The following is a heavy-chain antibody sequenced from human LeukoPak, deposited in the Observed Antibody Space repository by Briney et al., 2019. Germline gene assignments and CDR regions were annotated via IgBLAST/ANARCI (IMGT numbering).Heavy chain of an antibody. CDR1: GYTFTGYY. D-gene: IGHD1-26*01. V-gene: IGHV1-2*02. CDR3: ARPYSGSYPYFDY. J-gene: IGHJ4*02. CDR2: INPNSGGT. Sequence: ASVKVSCKASGYTFTGYYMRRVRQAPGQGLEWMGWINPNSGGTNYAQKFQGRVTMTRDTSISTAYMELSRLRSDDTAVYYCARPYSGSYPYFDYWGQGTLVTVSS.